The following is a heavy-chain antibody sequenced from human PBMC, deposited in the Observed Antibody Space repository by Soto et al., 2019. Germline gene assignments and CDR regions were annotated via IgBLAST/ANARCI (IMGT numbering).Heavy chain of an antibody. CDR3: ARVPRWQDDFLDNWFDP. CDR1: GYTFTSYG. V-gene: IGHV1-18*01. J-gene: IGHJ5*02. CDR2: ISAYNGNT. Sequence: QVQLGQSGAEVKKPGASVKVSCKASGYTFTSYGISWVRQAPGQGLEWMGWISAYNGNTNYAQKLQGRVTMTTDTSTSTAYMELRSLRSDDTAVYYCARVPRWQDDFLDNWFDPWGQGTLVTVSS. D-gene: IGHD3-3*01.